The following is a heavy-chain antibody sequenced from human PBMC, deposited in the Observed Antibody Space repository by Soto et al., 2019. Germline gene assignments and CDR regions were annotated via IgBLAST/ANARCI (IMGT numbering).Heavy chain of an antibody. CDR3: ARLVGNGCLDH. CDR1: GDSVSSNSAV. Sequence: QVQLQPSGPVLVKPSQTLSLTCAISGDSVSSNSAVWNWIRQPPSRGLEWLGRTYYRSIWHNELAVSVKSRMTIKQDGSKKLFSRQLNSVSREDTAIYYCARLVGNGCLDHGGEGTLVAVSS. J-gene: IGHJ4*02. V-gene: IGHV6-1*01. CDR2: TYYRSIWHN. D-gene: IGHD6-25*01.